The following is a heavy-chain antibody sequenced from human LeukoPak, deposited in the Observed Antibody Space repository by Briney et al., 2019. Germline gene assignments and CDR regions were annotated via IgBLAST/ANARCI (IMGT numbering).Heavy chain of an antibody. Sequence: GGSLRLSCAASGFTFSSYTMNWVRQAPGKGLEWLSSISGSSRYTYYADSVKGRFTISRDNAKNSLHLQINSLRAEDTAVYYCARATGYFDWLFPFDYWGQGTLVTVSS. CDR2: ISGSSRYT. D-gene: IGHD3-9*01. CDR1: GFTFSSYT. J-gene: IGHJ4*02. V-gene: IGHV3-21*01. CDR3: ARATGYFDWLFPFDY.